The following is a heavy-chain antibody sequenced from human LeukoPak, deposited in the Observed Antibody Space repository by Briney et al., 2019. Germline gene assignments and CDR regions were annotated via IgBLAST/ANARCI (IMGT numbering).Heavy chain of an antibody. CDR3: ARGHFLGTGTNWFDP. CDR1: GGSISSYF. V-gene: IGHV4-59*01. CDR2: IYYSGST. J-gene: IGHJ5*02. Sequence: PSEALSLTCTVSGGSISSYFWSWIRQPPGKGQGWIGYIYYSGSTNYNPSLKSRVTISVDTSKNQFSLKLSSVTAADTAVYYCARGHFLGTGTNWFDPWGQGTLVTVSS. D-gene: IGHD1-1*01.